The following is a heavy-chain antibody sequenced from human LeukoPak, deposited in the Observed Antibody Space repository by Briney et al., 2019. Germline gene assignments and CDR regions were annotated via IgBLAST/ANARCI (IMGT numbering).Heavy chain of an antibody. Sequence: ASVKVSCKASGYTFTSYWIQWVRQAPGQGLEWMGLINPDGGSTAYAHRFQGRVTMTRDTSTSTVYMELSSLRSEDTAVYYCARSVPYSSSWDPTFDYWGQGTLVTVSS. D-gene: IGHD6-13*01. CDR2: INPDGGST. CDR3: ARSVPYSSSWDPTFDY. CDR1: GYTFTSYW. J-gene: IGHJ4*02. V-gene: IGHV1-46*01.